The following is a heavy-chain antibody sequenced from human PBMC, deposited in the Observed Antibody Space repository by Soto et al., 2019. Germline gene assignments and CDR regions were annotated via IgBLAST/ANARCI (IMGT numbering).Heavy chain of an antibody. Sequence: SETLSLTCAVYGGSFSGYYWSWIRQPPGKGLEWIGEINHSGSTNYNPSLKSRVTISVDTSKNQFSLKLSSVTAADTAVYYCARNTVLRFLEWRANYYYYGMDVWGQGTTVTVSS. CDR2: INHSGST. CDR1: GGSFSGYY. V-gene: IGHV4-34*01. CDR3: ARNTVLRFLEWRANYYYYGMDV. D-gene: IGHD3-3*01. J-gene: IGHJ6*02.